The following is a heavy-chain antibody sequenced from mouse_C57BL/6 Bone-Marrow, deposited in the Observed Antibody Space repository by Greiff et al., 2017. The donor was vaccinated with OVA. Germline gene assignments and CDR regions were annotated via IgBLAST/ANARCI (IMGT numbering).Heavy chain of an antibody. CDR3: AIDSVFDFAS. D-gene: IGHD1-1*01. V-gene: IGHV1-7*01. Sequence: QVQLQQSGAELAKPGASVKLSCKASGYTFTSYWMHWVKQRPGQGLEWIGYINPSSGYTKYNQKFKDKATLTADKSSSTAYLHLFLLTYSDSAVYSCAIDSVFDFASWFPGPSLPVSS. CDR2: INPSSGYT. J-gene: IGHJ2*02. CDR1: GYTFTSYW.